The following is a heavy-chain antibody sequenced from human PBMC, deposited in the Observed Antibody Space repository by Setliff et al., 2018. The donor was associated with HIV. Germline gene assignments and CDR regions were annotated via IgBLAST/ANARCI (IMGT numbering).Heavy chain of an antibody. CDR1: GGSINSTSYY. J-gene: IGHJ4*02. V-gene: IGHV4-39*07. D-gene: IGHD3-10*01. CDR3: ARLYGSGSYQVDY. Sequence: SETLSLTCTVSGGSINSTSYYWGWIRQPPGKGLEWIGNIYHSGSTDYNPSLKSRVTISVDTSKNQFSLKLSSVTAADTAVYYCARLYGSGSYQVDYWGQGTLVTVSS. CDR2: IYHSGST.